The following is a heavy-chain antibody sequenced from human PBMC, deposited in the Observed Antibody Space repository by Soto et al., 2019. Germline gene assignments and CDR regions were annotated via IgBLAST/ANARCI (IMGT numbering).Heavy chain of an antibody. Sequence: GASVKVSCKASGYTFTSYGISWVRQAPGQGLEWMGWISAYNGNTNYAQKLQGRVTMTTDTSTSTAYMELRSLRSDDTAVYYCARRSTSTALYYYGMDVWGQGATVTVSS. J-gene: IGHJ6*02. CDR3: ARRSTSTALYYYGMDV. D-gene: IGHD6-6*01. CDR1: GYTFTSYG. CDR2: ISAYNGNT. V-gene: IGHV1-18*04.